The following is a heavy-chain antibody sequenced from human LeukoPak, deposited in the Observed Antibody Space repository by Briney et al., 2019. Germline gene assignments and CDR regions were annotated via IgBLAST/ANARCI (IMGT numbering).Heavy chain of an antibody. CDR1: GGSISSYY. CDR3: ARNLIPEQLVLNF. CDR2: IYYSGST. V-gene: IGHV4-59*01. D-gene: IGHD6-13*01. Sequence: SETLSLTCTVSGGSISSYYWSWIRQPPGKGLEWIGYIYYSGSTNYNPSLKSRVTISVDTSKNQFSLKLSSVTPEDTAVYYCARNLIPEQLVLNFWGQGTLVTVSS. J-gene: IGHJ4*02.